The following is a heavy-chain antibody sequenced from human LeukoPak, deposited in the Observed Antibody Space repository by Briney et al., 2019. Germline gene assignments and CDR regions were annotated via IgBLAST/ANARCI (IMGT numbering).Heavy chain of an antibody. CDR1: GFTFSSYA. CDR2: ISSSGGTR. V-gene: IGHV3-23*01. D-gene: IGHD2-15*01. CDR3: AKDRSLGYCSGGSCPSLAGDY. Sequence: GGSLRPSCAASGFTFSSYAMSWVRQAPGKGLEWASSISSSGGTRYYADSVKGRFTISRDNSENTFYLQMNSLRAEDTALYYCAKDRSLGYCSGGSCPSLAGDYWGQGTLVTVSS. J-gene: IGHJ4*02.